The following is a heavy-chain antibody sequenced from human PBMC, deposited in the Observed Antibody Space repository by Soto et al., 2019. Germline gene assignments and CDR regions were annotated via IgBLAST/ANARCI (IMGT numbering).Heavy chain of an antibody. CDR1: GGSISSYH. Sequence: KSSETLSLTXTVSGGSISSYHWSWIRQPPGKGLEWIGYIYYSGSTNYNPSLKSRVTISVDTSKNQFSLKLSSVTAADTAVYYCARVQGVAATYYYGMDVWGQGTTVTVSS. V-gene: IGHV4-59*01. CDR2: IYYSGST. CDR3: ARVQGVAATYYYGMDV. J-gene: IGHJ6*02. D-gene: IGHD2-15*01.